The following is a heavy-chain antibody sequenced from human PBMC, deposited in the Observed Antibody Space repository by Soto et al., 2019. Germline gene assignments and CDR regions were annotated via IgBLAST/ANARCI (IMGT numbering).Heavy chain of an antibody. Sequence: PGESLKISCKHSGFNFPTFWIAWVRQMPGKGLEWMGTIYPDDSDTRYSPSFQGQVTISADKSIQTAYLQWGSLKASDSALYYCARGKDSSPGGGSDVWGQGTLVTVSS. CDR3: ARGKDSSPGGGSDV. V-gene: IGHV5-51*01. CDR2: IYPDDSDT. J-gene: IGHJ4*02. D-gene: IGHD3-10*01. CDR1: GFNFPTFW.